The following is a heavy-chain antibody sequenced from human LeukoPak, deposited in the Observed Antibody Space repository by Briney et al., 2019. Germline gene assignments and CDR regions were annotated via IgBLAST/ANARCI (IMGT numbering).Heavy chain of an antibody. D-gene: IGHD3-3*01. CDR3: ARVPSRLTIFGVVKGGQKFDY. V-gene: IGHV1-3*01. CDR1: GYTFTSYA. J-gene: IGHJ4*02. Sequence: GASVKVSCKASGYTFTSYAMHWVRQAPGQRLEWMGWINAGNGNTKYSQKFQGRVTITRDTSASTAYMELSSLRSEDTAVYYCARVPSRLTIFGVVKGGQKFDYWGQGTLVTVSS. CDR2: INAGNGNT.